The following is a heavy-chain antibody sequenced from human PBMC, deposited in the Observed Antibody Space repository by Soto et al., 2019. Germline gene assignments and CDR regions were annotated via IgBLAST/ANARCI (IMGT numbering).Heavy chain of an antibody. Sequence: SETLSLTCTVSGGSIRSSSYYWGWIRRPPGKGLEWIGSIYYSGSTYYNPSLKSRVTISVDTSKNQFSLKLSAVTAADTAVYYCARHNPPYDFWSGYSYYFDYWGQGTLVTVSS. D-gene: IGHD3-3*01. V-gene: IGHV4-39*01. J-gene: IGHJ4*02. CDR3: ARHNPPYDFWSGYSYYFDY. CDR1: GGSIRSSSYY. CDR2: IYYSGST.